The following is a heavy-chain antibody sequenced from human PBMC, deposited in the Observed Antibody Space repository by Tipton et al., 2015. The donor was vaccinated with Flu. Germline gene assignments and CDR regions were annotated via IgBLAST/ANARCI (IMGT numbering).Heavy chain of an antibody. CDR1: GYTLTTYP. V-gene: IGHV1-69*13. D-gene: IGHD3-10*01. CDR2: VNPFFGPP. Sequence: QSGAEVKKPGASVKVSCKASGYTLTTYPISWVRQAPGQGLEWMGGVNPFFGPPQYAQKFQDRVTITADDSTSTAYMELSGLRSDDTAVYYCARDRAPGLERLDYFYMDVWGKGTTVIVSS. J-gene: IGHJ6*03. CDR3: ARDRAPGLERLDYFYMDV.